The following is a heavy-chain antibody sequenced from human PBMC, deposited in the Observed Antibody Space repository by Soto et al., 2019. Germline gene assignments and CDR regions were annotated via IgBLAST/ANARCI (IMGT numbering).Heavy chain of an antibody. V-gene: IGHV1-8*01. Sequence: QVQLVQSGAEVKKPGASVKVSCKASGYTFTSYDINWVQQATGQGLEWMGWMNPNTGNTGYAQKFQGRVNMTTNTSITTAYMELSSLRFKDTAVYYCARVRSGLRRGWFAPWGQGTLVTVSS. J-gene: IGHJ5*02. CDR1: GYTFTSYD. D-gene: IGHD7-27*01. CDR3: ARVRSGLRRGWFAP. CDR2: MNPNTGNT.